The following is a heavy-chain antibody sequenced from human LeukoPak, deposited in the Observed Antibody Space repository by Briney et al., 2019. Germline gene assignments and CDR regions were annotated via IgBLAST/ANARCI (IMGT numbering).Heavy chain of an antibody. CDR1: GFTFSSYS. Sequence: GGSLRLSCAASGFTFSSYSMNWVRQAPGKGLEWVSSISSSSSYIYYADSVKGRFTISRDNAKNSLYLQMNSLRAEDTAVYYCASRWSSTSSDYWGQGTLVTVSS. J-gene: IGHJ4*02. CDR3: ASRWSSTSSDY. CDR2: ISSSSSYI. V-gene: IGHV3-21*01. D-gene: IGHD2-2*01.